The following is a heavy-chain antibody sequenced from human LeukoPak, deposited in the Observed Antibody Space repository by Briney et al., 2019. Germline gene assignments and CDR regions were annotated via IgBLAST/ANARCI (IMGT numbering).Heavy chain of an antibody. CDR2: IKPDGSEK. V-gene: IGHV3-7*01. J-gene: IGHJ4*02. CDR3: ARDASAYY. CDR1: GFTFSSYA. D-gene: IGHD3-3*01. Sequence: GGSLRLSCAASGFTFSSYAMSWVRQAPGKGLEWVATIKPDGSEKYYVDSVKGRFTISRDNAKRSLYLQMDSLRAEDTAVYYCARDASAYYRGQGTLVTVSS.